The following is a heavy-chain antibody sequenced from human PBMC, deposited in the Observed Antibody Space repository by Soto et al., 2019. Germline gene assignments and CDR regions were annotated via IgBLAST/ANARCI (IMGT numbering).Heavy chain of an antibody. D-gene: IGHD3-22*01. Sequence: LTCAGSGVVKGSSDGWGGDRNIKRKGLEWIGEIYHSGSTNYDPSLKSRVTISVDKSKNQFSLKLSSVTAADTAVYYCARELNDGSGYDLTDWGQGTPVTVSS. V-gene: IGHV4-4*02. J-gene: IGHJ4*02. CDR3: ARELNDGSGYDLTD. CDR2: IYHSGST. CDR1: GVVKGSSDG.